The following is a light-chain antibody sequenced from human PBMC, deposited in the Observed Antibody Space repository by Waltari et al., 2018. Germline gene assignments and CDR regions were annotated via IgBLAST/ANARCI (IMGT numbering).Light chain of an antibody. CDR1: SSNLGSNY. CDR3: AAWDDSLSAVV. CDR2: RNN. J-gene: IGLJ2*01. Sequence: QSVVTQPPSASGTPGQRVTISCSGSSSNLGSNYVYWYQQLPGTAPKLLIYRNNARPSGVPDRFSGSKSGTSASLAISGLRSEDEGDYYCAAWDDSLSAVVFGGGTKLTVL. V-gene: IGLV1-47*01.